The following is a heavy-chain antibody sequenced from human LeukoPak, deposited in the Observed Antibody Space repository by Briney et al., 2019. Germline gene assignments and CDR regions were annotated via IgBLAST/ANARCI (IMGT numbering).Heavy chain of an antibody. V-gene: IGHV3-15*01. CDR3: TTGNLDY. CDR2: IKSKTDGGTT. CDR1: GFTFSSYG. D-gene: IGHD2/OR15-2a*01. Sequence: GGSLRLSCVASGFTFSSYGIHWVRQAPGKGLEWVGRIKSKTDGGTTDYAAPVKGRFTISRDDSKNTLYLQMNSLKTEDTAVYYCTTGNLDYWGQGTLVTVSS. J-gene: IGHJ4*02.